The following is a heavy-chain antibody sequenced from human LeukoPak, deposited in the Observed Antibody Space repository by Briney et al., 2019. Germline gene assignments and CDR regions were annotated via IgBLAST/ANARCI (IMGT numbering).Heavy chain of an antibody. Sequence: SQTLSLTCAVSGGSISSGGYSWSWIRQRPGKGLEWIGYIYHSGSTYYNPSLKSRVTISVDRSKNQFSLKLSSVTAADTAVYYCASTYYYDSSGYYYGAEYFQHWGQGTLVTVSS. CDR2: IYHSGST. CDR3: ASTYYYDSSGYYYGAEYFQH. J-gene: IGHJ1*01. V-gene: IGHV4-30-2*01. D-gene: IGHD3-22*01. CDR1: GGSISSGGYS.